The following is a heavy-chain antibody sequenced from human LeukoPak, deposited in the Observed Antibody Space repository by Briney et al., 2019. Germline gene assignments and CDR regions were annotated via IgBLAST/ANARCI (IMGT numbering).Heavy chain of an antibody. CDR3: ARARGYCGGDCPPHIKYNWFDP. V-gene: IGHV1-46*01. J-gene: IGHJ5*02. D-gene: IGHD2-21*02. CDR2: INPSGGST. CDR1: GYTFTSYY. Sequence: APVKVSCKASGYTFTSYYMRWVRQAPGQGLEWMGIINPSGGSTSYAQKFQGRVTITADESTSTAYMELSSLRSEDTAVYYCARARGYCGGDCPPHIKYNWFDPWGQGTLVTVSS.